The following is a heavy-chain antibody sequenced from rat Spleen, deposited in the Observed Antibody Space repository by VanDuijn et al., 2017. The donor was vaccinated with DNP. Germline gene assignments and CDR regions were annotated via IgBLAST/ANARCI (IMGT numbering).Heavy chain of an antibody. CDR1: GFTFSDYY. D-gene: IGHD4-3*01. Sequence: EVQLVESGGGLVQPGKSLKLSCAASGFTFSDYYMAWVRPAPTKGLEWVAYISYDGFSTYYGDSVKGRFTISRNNAQSTLYLQMNSLRSEDMATYYCVRWFNSGYYFDYWGQGVMVTVSS. CDR3: VRWFNSGYYFDY. CDR2: ISYDGFST. V-gene: IGHV5-22*01. J-gene: IGHJ2*01.